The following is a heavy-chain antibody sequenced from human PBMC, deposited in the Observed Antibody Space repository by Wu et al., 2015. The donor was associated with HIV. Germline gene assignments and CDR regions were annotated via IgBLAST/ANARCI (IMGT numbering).Heavy chain of an antibody. J-gene: IGHJ4*02. CDR3: ARSYDSSGYYVIFFLYY. D-gene: IGHD3-22*01. CDR1: GYTFTGYY. CDR2: INPNSGGT. Sequence: QVQLVQSGAEVKKPGASVKVSCKASGYTFTGYYMHWVRQAPGQGLEWMGWINPNSGGTNYAQKFQGRVTMTRDTSISTAYMELSRLRSDDTAVYYCARSYDSSGYYVIFFLYYWGQGTLVTVSS. V-gene: IGHV1-2*02.